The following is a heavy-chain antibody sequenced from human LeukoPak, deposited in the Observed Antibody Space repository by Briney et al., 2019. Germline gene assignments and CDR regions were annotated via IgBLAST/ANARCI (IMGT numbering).Heavy chain of an antibody. CDR3: ARNLVDTAMVDAFDI. CDR1: GGSISSGGYY. Sequence: SQTLSLTCTVSGGSISSGGYYWSWIRQHPGKGLEWIGYIYYSGSTYYNPSLKSRVTISVDTSKNQFPLKLSSVTAADTAVYYCARNLVDTAMVDAFDIWGQGTIVTVSS. J-gene: IGHJ3*02. D-gene: IGHD5-18*01. CDR2: IYYSGST. V-gene: IGHV4-31*03.